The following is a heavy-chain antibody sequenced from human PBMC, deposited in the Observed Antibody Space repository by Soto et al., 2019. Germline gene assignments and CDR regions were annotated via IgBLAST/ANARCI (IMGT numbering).Heavy chain of an antibody. J-gene: IGHJ4*02. CDR1: GFTFDDYA. Sequence: EVQLVESGGGLVQPGRSLRLSCAASGFTFDDYAMHWVRQAPGKGLEWVSGISWNSGSIGYADSVKGRFTISRDNAKNSLYLQMNSLRAEDTALYYCAKDKEDYGDYLTPFDYWGQGTLVTVSS. CDR3: AKDKEDYGDYLTPFDY. D-gene: IGHD4-17*01. CDR2: ISWNSGSI. V-gene: IGHV3-9*01.